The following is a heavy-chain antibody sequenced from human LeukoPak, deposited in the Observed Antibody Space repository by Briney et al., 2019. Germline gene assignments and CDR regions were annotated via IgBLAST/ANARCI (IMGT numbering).Heavy chain of an antibody. CDR2: FYYSGNT. V-gene: IGHV4-30-4*07. Sequence: SETLSLTCAASGGSISSGDYSWSWIRQPPGKGLEWIGYFYYSGNTYYNPSLKSRVTISVDTSKNQFSLRLSSVTAADTAVYYCARDVGGGDWGDAFDIWGQGTMVTVSS. CDR3: ARDVGGGDWGDAFDI. D-gene: IGHD2-21*01. J-gene: IGHJ3*02. CDR1: GGSISSGDYS.